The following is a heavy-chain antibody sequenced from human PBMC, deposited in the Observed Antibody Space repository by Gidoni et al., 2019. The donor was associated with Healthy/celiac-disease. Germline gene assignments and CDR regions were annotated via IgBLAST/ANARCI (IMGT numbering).Heavy chain of an antibody. J-gene: IGHJ4*02. CDR3: TRLMTTVTTTLDY. V-gene: IGHV3-49*05. CDR2: IRSKAYGGTT. CDR1: VFPFGDYA. D-gene: IGHD4-17*01. Sequence: EVQLVASGVGLVKPGRSLRLSCTASVFPFGDYAMSWFRQAPGKGLEWGGFIRSKAYGGTTEYAASVKGRFTISRDDSKSIAYLQMNSLKTEDTAVYYCTRLMTTVTTTLDYWGQGTLVTVSS.